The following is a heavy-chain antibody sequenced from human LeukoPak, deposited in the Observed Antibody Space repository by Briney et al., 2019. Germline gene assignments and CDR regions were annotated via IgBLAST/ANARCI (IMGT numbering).Heavy chain of an antibody. Sequence: GGSLRLSCAASGFTFSSYWLSWVRQAPGKGLEWVANIKKDGSEKYYVDSVKGRFTISRDNAKNSLYLQMNSLRAEDTAVYYCARDLYRIVVVPHYFDYWGQGTLVTVSS. V-gene: IGHV3-7*01. J-gene: IGHJ4*02. CDR1: GFTFSSYW. CDR2: IKKDGSEK. CDR3: ARDLYRIVVVPHYFDY. D-gene: IGHD3-22*01.